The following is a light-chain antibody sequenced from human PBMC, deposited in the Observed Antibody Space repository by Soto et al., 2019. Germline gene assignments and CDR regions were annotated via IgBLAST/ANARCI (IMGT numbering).Light chain of an antibody. V-gene: IGKV1-39*01. J-gene: IGKJ2*01. CDR1: QSISSY. CDR2: AAS. Sequence: DIQMTQSPSSLSASVGDRVTITCRASQSISSYLNWYQQKPGKAPNLLIYAASSLQSGVPSRFSGSGSGTDFTLSISSLQPEAFATYYCQQSYSTPYTFGQGTKLEIK. CDR3: QQSYSTPYT.